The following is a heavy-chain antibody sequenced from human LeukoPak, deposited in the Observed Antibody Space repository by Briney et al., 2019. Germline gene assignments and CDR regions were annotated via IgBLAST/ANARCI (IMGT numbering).Heavy chain of an antibody. J-gene: IGHJ3*02. CDR2: IWYDGSNK. CDR1: GFTFSSYG. D-gene: IGHD3-22*01. V-gene: IGHV3-33*01. CDR3: ARDHYYDRAFDI. Sequence: GGSLRLSCAASGFTFSSYGMHWVRQAPGKGLEWVAVIWYDGSNKYYADSVKGRFTISRDNSKNTLYLQMNSLRAEDTAVYYCARDHYYDRAFDIWGQGTMVTVSS.